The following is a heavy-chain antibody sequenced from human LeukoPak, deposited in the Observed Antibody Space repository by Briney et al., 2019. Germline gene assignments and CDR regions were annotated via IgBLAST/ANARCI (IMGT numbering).Heavy chain of an antibody. D-gene: IGHD3-10*01. Sequence: GGSLRLSCAASGFTFSSCAMSWVRQAPGKGLEWVSVIYSGGSTSYADSVKGRFTISRDNSKNTLFLQMNSLRAEDTAVYYCARSGPWFELDDWGQGTLVTVSP. J-gene: IGHJ4*02. V-gene: IGHV3-66*01. CDR2: IYSGGST. CDR1: GFTFSSCA. CDR3: ARSGPWFELDD.